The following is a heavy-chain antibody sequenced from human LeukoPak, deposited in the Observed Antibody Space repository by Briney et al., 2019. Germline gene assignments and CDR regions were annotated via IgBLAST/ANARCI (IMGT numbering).Heavy chain of an antibody. J-gene: IGHJ4*02. CDR1: GGSISSGGYY. CDR3: ARFAHDYGELGD. D-gene: IGHD4-17*01. V-gene: IGHV4-31*03. CDR2: IYYSGST. Sequence: PSETLSLTCTVSGGSISSGGYYWSWIRQHPGKGLEWIGYIYYSGSTYYNPSLKSRVTISVDTSKNQFSLKLSSVTAADTAVYYCARFAHDYGELGDWGQGTLVTVSS.